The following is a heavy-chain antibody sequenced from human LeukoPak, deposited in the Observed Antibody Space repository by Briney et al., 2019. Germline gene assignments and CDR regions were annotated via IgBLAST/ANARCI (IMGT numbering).Heavy chain of an antibody. V-gene: IGHV4-4*09. CDR2: IYTSGST. J-gene: IGHJ5*02. CDR1: GGSIRSYY. Sequence: SETLSLTCTVSGGSIRSYYWSWIRQPPGKGLEWIGYIYTSGSTNYNPSLKSRVTISVDTSKNQFSLKLSSVTAADTAAYYCARHSHRVNWFDPWGQGTLVTVSS. D-gene: IGHD1-14*01. CDR3: ARHSHRVNWFDP.